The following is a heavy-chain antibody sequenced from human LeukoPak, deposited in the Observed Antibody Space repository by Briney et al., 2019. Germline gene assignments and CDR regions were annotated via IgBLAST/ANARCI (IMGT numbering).Heavy chain of an antibody. J-gene: IGHJ4*02. V-gene: IGHV1-46*01. CDR3: ARVPDYYDSSQDY. CDR1: GYTFTSHH. D-gene: IGHD3-22*01. Sequence: GASVKVSCKASGYTFTSHHVHWVRQAPGQGLEWMGIINPSGGSTNYARKLQGRVTMTRDMSTNTVYMELSSLRSEDTAVYYCARVPDYYDSSQDYWGQGTLVTVSS. CDR2: INPSGGST.